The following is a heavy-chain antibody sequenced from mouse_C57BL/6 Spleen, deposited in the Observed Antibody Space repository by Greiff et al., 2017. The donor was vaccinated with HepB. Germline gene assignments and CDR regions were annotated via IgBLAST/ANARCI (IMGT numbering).Heavy chain of an antibody. CDR1: GYTFTSYW. J-gene: IGHJ2*01. CDR3: ARDYYYYDGYYFDY. D-gene: IGHD2-4*01. V-gene: IGHV1-55*01. CDR2: IYPGSGST. Sequence: QVQLQQPGAELVKPGASVKMSCKASGYTFTSYWITWVKQRPGQGLEWIGDIYPGSGSTNYNEKFKSKATLTVDTSSSTAYMQLSSLTSEDSAVYYCARDYYYYDGYYFDYWGQGTTLTVSS.